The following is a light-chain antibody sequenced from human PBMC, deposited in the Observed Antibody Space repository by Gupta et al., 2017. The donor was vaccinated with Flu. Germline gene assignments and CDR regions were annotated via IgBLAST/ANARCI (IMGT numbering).Light chain of an antibody. CDR3: QQYNNWPQT. J-gene: IGKJ1*01. Sequence: EIVMTQSPATLSVSPGATATLSCRASQSVSSNLAWYQQKPGQAPRLLIYGASTRVTGIPARFSGSGSGTEFTLTISSLQSEDFAVYYCQQYNNWPQTFGQGTKVEIK. CDR1: QSVSSN. V-gene: IGKV3-15*01. CDR2: GAS.